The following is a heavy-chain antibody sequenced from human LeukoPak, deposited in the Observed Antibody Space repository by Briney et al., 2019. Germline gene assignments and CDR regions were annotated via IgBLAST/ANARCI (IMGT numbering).Heavy chain of an antibody. D-gene: IGHD2-2*01. V-gene: IGHV3-30*18. J-gene: IGHJ4*02. CDR3: AKDLDIVVVPAAPDY. Sequence: GRSLRPSCAASGFTFSSYGMHWVRQAPGKGLEWVAVISYDGSNKYYADSVKGRFTISRDNSKNTLYLQMNSLRAEDTAVYYCAKDLDIVVVPAAPDYWGQGTLVTVSS. CDR2: ISYDGSNK. CDR1: GFTFSSYG.